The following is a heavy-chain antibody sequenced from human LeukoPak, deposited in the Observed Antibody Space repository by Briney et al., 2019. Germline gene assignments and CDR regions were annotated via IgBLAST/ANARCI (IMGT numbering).Heavy chain of an antibody. CDR2: ISSSGSTI. D-gene: IGHD5-18*01. V-gene: IGHV3-48*03. CDR3: ARVEGYSFGSVSSYY. J-gene: IGHJ4*02. Sequence: PGGSLRLSCAASGFTFSSYEMNWVRQAPGKGLEWVSYISSSGSTIYYADSVKGRFTISRDNAKNPLYLQMNSLRAEDTAVYYCARVEGYSFGSVSSYYWGQGTLVTVSS. CDR1: GFTFSSYE.